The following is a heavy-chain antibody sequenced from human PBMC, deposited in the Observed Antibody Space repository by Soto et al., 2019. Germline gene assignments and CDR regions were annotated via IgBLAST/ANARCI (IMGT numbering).Heavy chain of an antibody. Sequence: GGSLRLSCAASGFTLSDYSMNWVRQAPGKGLEWVSYISHSSSTIYYADSVKGRFTISRDEVKNSLYLQLNSLRAEDTAVYYCARLSRGYSYYFDYWGLGTLVT. D-gene: IGHD2-21*01. CDR3: ARLSRGYSYYFDY. J-gene: IGHJ4*02. V-gene: IGHV3-48*01. CDR1: GFTLSDYS. CDR2: ISHSSSTI.